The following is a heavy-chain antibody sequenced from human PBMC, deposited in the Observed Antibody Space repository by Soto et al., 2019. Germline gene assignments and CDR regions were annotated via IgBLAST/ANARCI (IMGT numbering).Heavy chain of an antibody. V-gene: IGHV4-4*02. CDR2: IYHSGST. CDR3: ARARYSSSWYVRYYYYMDV. J-gene: IGHJ6*03. CDR1: SGSISSSNW. Sequence: SETLSLTCAVSSGSISSSNWWSWVRQPPGKGLEWIGEIYHSGSTNYNPSLKSRVTISVDKSKNQFSLKLSSVTAADTAVYYCARARYSSSWYVRYYYYMDVWGKGTTVTVSS. D-gene: IGHD6-13*01.